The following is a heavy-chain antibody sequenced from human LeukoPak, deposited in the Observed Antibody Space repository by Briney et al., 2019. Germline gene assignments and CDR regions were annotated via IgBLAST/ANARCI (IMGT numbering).Heavy chain of an antibody. CDR2: INTDGSST. D-gene: IGHD5-18*01. V-gene: IGHV3-74*01. CDR1: GFTFSNYW. J-gene: IGHJ4*02. Sequence: PGGSLRLSCAASGFTFSNYWMHWVRQAPGKGLVWVSRINTDGSSTGYADSVKGRFTISKDNADNSVYLQMNSLRAEDTAVYYCARVAFRGYTYGSIDYWGQGTLVTVSS. CDR3: ARVAFRGYTYGSIDY.